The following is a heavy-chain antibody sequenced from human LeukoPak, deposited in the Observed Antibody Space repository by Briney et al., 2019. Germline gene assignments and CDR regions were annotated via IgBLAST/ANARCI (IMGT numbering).Heavy chain of an antibody. Sequence: PSETLSLTCTVSGGSISSGGYYWSWVRQHPGKGLEWIGYIYYSGSTYYNPSLKSRVTISVDTSKNQFSLKLSSVTAADTAVYYCARGIAIGYCSGGSCYPFDYWGQGTLVTVSS. J-gene: IGHJ4*02. CDR1: GGSISSGGYY. CDR2: IYYSGST. V-gene: IGHV4-31*03. D-gene: IGHD2-15*01. CDR3: ARGIAIGYCSGGSCYPFDY.